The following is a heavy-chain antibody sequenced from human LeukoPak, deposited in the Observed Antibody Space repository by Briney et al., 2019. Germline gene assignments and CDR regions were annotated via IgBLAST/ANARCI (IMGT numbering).Heavy chain of an antibody. Sequence: GGSLRLSCAASGFTFSSYSMNWVRQAPGKGLEWVSYISSSSSTIYYADSVKGRFTISRDNAKNSLYLQMNSLRAEDTAVYYCARDGCSGGSCPNLGSGYYYGMDVWGQGTTVTVSS. D-gene: IGHD2-15*01. J-gene: IGHJ6*02. CDR3: ARDGCSGGSCPNLGSGYYYGMDV. V-gene: IGHV3-48*01. CDR1: GFTFSSYS. CDR2: ISSSSSTI.